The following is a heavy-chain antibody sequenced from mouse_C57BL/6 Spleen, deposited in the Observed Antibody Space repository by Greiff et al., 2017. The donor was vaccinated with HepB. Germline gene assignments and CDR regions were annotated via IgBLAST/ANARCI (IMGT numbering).Heavy chain of an antibody. CDR3: ARGVSTGPYWYFDD. J-gene: IGHJ1*03. CDR1: GYTFTSYW. D-gene: IGHD1-1*01. Sequence: QVQLQQPGAELVKPGASVKMSCKASGYTFTSYWITWVKQRPGHGLEWIGDIYPGSGSTNYNEKFKSKATLTVDTSSSAAYMQLSSLTSEDSAVYYCARGVSTGPYWYFDDWGKGTTVTVSS. V-gene: IGHV1-55*01. CDR2: IYPGSGST.